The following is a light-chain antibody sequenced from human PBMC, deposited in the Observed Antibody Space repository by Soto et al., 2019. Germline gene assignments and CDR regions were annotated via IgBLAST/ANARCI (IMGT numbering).Light chain of an antibody. CDR2: EVR. CDR1: MRDVGAYNL. CDR3: SSYTSKSSLI. J-gene: IGLJ2*01. V-gene: IGLV2-14*01. Sequence: QAVLTQPASVSGSPGQSITISCAGTMRDVGAYNLVSWYQQHPGRAPQLIIYEVRNRPSGISFRFSGSKSGNTASLTISGLQAADEADYYCSSYTSKSSLIFGGGTQLTVL.